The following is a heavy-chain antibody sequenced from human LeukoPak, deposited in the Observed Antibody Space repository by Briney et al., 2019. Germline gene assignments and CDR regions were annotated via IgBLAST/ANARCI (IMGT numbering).Heavy chain of an antibody. CDR2: ISYDGSNK. Sequence: GRSLRLSCAASGFTFSSYAMHWVRQAPGKGLEWVAVISYDGSNKYYADSVKGRFTISRDNSKSTLYLQMNSLRAEDTAVYYCARDGGGYGGNFASYFDLWGRGTLVTVSS. CDR1: GFTFSSYA. J-gene: IGHJ2*01. D-gene: IGHD4-23*01. CDR3: ARDGGGYGGNFASYFDL. V-gene: IGHV3-30-3*01.